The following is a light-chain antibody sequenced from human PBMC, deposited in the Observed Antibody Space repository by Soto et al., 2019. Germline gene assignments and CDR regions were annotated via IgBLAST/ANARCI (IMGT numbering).Light chain of an antibody. CDR3: QQRRNWPLT. CDR1: QSVSGY. CDR2: DAS. J-gene: IGKJ4*01. Sequence: EIVLTQSQATLSLSPGERATLSCRASQSVSGYLAWYQQKPGQAPRLLIFDASNRATGIPARFSGSGSGTDFTLTISTLEPEDFAVYYCQQRRNWPLTFGGGTKVEIK. V-gene: IGKV3-11*01.